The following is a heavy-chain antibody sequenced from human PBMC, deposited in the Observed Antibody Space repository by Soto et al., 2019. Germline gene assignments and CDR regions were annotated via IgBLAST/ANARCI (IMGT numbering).Heavy chain of an antibody. J-gene: IGHJ6*02. CDR2: IIPITATA. CDR1: GGTFGSYA. V-gene: IGHV1-69*01. Sequence: QVQLVQSGAEVKKPGSSVKVSCKASGGTFGSYAISWVRQAPGQGLEWMGGIIPITATANYAQKFQGRVNITADDSTSTASMQLSSLRSEDTAVYYCARSQGSSTSLEIYYYYYYGMDVWGQGTTVTVSS. D-gene: IGHD2-2*01. CDR3: ARSQGSSTSLEIYYYYYYGMDV.